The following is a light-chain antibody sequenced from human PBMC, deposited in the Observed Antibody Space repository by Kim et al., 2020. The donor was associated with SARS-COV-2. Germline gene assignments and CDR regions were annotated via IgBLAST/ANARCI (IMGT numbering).Light chain of an antibody. J-gene: IGLJ3*02. CDR1: SSDVDDYKY. CDR3: IAYAGSNNKV. Sequence: GQSVTISCTGTSSDVDDYKYVSWFQHHPGKAPKLMIYEVSKRPSGVPDRFSGSKSGNTASLTVSGLQAEDEADYYCIAYAGSNNKVFGGGTKVTVL. CDR2: EVS. V-gene: IGLV2-8*01.